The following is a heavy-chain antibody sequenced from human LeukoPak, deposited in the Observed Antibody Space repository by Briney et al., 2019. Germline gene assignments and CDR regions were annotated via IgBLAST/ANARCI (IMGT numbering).Heavy chain of an antibody. CDR2: ISYDGSNK. Sequence: PGGSLRLSCAASGLTFSSYAMHWVRQAPGKGLEWVAVISYDGSNKYYADSVKGRFTISRDNSKNPLYLQMNSLRAEDTAVYYRAKLGFWSGYSLEDYWGQGTLVTVSS. D-gene: IGHD3-3*01. CDR3: AKLGFWSGYSLEDY. V-gene: IGHV3-30-3*02. J-gene: IGHJ4*02. CDR1: GLTFSSYA.